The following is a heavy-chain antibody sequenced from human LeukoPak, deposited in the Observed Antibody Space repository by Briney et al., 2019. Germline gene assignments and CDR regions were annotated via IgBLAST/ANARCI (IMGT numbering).Heavy chain of an antibody. CDR1: GFTFTTYD. CDR3: AKDRDCSSTSCYVPFDS. V-gene: IGHV3-23*01. CDR2: ISGSGRTT. J-gene: IGHJ4*02. Sequence: GGSLRLSCAASGFTFTTYDMTWVRQAPGKGLEWVSGISGSGRTTNYADSVKGRFTISRDNSKNTLFLQMNNLRAEDTAVYYCAKDRDCSSTSCYVPFDSWGQGTRVTVSS. D-gene: IGHD2-2*01.